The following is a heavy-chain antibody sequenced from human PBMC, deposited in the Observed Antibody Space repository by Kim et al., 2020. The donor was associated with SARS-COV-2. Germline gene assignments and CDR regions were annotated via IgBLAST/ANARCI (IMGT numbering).Heavy chain of an antibody. Sequence: GGSLRLSCAASGFTFSSYAMSWVRQAPGKGLEWVSAISGSGGSTYYADSVKGRFTISRDNSKNTLYLQMNSLRAEDTAVYYCAEEAWAGRFLEWLFFDYWGQGTLVTVSS. CDR3: AEEAWAGRFLEWLFFDY. J-gene: IGHJ4*02. V-gene: IGHV3-23*01. CDR2: ISGSGGST. D-gene: IGHD3-3*01. CDR1: GFTFSSYA.